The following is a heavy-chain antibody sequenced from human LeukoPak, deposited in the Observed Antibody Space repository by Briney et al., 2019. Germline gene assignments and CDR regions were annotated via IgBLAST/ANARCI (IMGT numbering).Heavy chain of an antibody. V-gene: IGHV1-2*02. CDR2: INPNSGGT. CDR1: GYTFTGYY. Sequence: ASVKVSCKASGYTFTGYYMHWVRQAPGQGLEWMGWINPNSGGTNYAQKFQGRVTMTRDTSITTAYMELSRLNSDDTAVYYCARVRPIAVSATWWDYWGQGTLVTVSS. CDR3: ARVRPIAVSATWWDY. J-gene: IGHJ4*02. D-gene: IGHD6-19*01.